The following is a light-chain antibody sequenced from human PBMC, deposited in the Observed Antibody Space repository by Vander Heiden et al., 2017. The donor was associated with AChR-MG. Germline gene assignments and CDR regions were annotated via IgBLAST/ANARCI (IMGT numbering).Light chain of an antibody. CDR3: QAWDSGTHVV. V-gene: IGLV3-1*01. CDR1: NVGSKY. CDR2: KDN. J-gene: IGLJ2*01. Sequence: SYELTQPPSVSVSPGQTASISCSADNVGSKYVSWYRQKPGQSPVLVSYKDNNRPSGIPERFAGSNSGDTATLTISGTQAMDEADYYCQAWDSGTHVVFGGGTKLTVL.